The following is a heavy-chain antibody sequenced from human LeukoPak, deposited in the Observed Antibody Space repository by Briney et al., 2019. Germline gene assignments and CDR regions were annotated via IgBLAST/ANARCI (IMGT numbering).Heavy chain of an antibody. D-gene: IGHD2-15*01. CDR3: AKDHGYCSGGSCYSTGYYYYGMDV. CDR2: ISGSGGST. Sequence: GGSLRLSCAASGFTFSSYAMSWVRQAPGKGLEWVSAISGSGGSTYYADSVKGRFTISRDNSKNTLYLQMNSLRAEDTAVYYCAKDHGYCSGGSCYSTGYYYYGMDVWGQGTTVTVSS. J-gene: IGHJ6*02. CDR1: GFTFSSYA. V-gene: IGHV3-23*01.